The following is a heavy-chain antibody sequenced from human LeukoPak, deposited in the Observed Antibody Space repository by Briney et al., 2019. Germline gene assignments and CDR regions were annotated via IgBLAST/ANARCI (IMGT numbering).Heavy chain of an antibody. CDR2: IYYSGST. D-gene: IGHD6-13*01. CDR3: ARQGSSWYGVSWFDP. CDR1: GGSISSYY. J-gene: IGHJ5*02. V-gene: IGHV4-59*08. Sequence: PSETLSLTCTVSGGSISSYYWSWIRQPPGKGLEWIGYIYYSGSTNYNPSLKSRVTISVDTSKNQFSLKLSSVTAADTAVYYCARQGSSWYGVSWFDPWGQGTLVTVSS.